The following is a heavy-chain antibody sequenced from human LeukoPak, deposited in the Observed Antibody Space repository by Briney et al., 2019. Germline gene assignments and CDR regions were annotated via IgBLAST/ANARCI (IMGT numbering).Heavy chain of an antibody. CDR3: ARHYYDSSGYDY. CDR1: GGSISSSSYY. J-gene: IGHJ4*02. Sequence: SEPLSLTCTVSGGSISSSSYYWGWIRQPPGKGLEWIGSIYYSGSTYYNPSLKSRVTISVDTSENQFSLKLSSVTAADTAVYYCARHYYDSSGYDYWGQGTLVTVSS. D-gene: IGHD3-22*01. V-gene: IGHV4-39*01. CDR2: IYYSGST.